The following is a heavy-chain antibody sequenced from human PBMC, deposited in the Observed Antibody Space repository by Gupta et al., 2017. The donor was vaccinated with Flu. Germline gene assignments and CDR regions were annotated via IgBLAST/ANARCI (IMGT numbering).Heavy chain of an antibody. CDR2: IYSGGNT. D-gene: IGHD1-26*01. V-gene: IGHV3-66*02. Sequence: EVQLVESGGGLVQPGGSLRLSCVASGFTVSSNYMSWVRQAPGKGLEWVSVIYSGGNTYYADSVKGRFTISRDNSKNTLYLQMNSLRGEDTAVYYCARGSVGAHDNWFDPWGQGTLVTVSS. J-gene: IGHJ5*02. CDR1: GFTVSSNY. CDR3: ARGSVGAHDNWFDP.